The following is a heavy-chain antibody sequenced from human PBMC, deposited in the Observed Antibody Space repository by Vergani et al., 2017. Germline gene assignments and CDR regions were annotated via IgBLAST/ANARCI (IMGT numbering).Heavy chain of an antibody. V-gene: IGHV3-23*01. CDR2: LSASDRRT. Sequence: EVQLLESGGDLVQPGGSLRLSCAASGFTFIMLAMSWVRQAPGKGLEWVSTLSASDRRTHYADSVKGRFTISRDISKNTLFVHMNSLRPEDTAVYYCAKVGRSEVAGSFGAFDIWGQGTMVTVSS. CDR3: AKVGRSEVAGSFGAFDI. D-gene: IGHD6-19*01. J-gene: IGHJ3*02. CDR1: GFTFIMLA.